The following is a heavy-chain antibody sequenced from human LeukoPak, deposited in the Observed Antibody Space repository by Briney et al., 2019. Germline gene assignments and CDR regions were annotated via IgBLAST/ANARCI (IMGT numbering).Heavy chain of an antibody. V-gene: IGHV3-9*01. J-gene: IGHJ3*02. CDR1: GFTFDDYA. Sequence: PGRSLRLSCAASGFTFDDYAMHWVRQAPGKGLEWVSGISWNSGSIGYADSVKGRFTISRDNAKNSLYLQMNSLRAEDTALYYCAKDLATRLDDAFDIWGQGTMVTVSS. CDR2: ISWNSGSI. CDR3: AKDLATRLDDAFDI. D-gene: IGHD6-6*01.